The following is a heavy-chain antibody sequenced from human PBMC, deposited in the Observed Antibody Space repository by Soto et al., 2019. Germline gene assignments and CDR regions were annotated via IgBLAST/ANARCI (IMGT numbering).Heavy chain of an antibody. V-gene: IGHV3-66*01. CDR1: GFTVSSNY. D-gene: IGHD3-22*01. Sequence: EVPLVESGGGLVQPGGSLRLSCAVSGFTVSSNYMSWVRQAPGKGLEWVSVIYSGGSTYYADSVKGRFTISRDNSKNTLYLQMNSLRAEDTAVYYCARVPYYYDRSGYYNDYWGQGTLVTVSS. J-gene: IGHJ4*02. CDR3: ARVPYYYDRSGYYNDY. CDR2: IYSGGST.